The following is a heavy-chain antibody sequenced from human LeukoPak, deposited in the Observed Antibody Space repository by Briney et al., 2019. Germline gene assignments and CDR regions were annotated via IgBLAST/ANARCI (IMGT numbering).Heavy chain of an antibody. Sequence: PGGSLRLSCAASGFTLSSYAMSWVRQAPGKGLEWVSAISGSGGSTYYADSVKGRFTISRDNSKNTLYLQMNSLRDEDTAVYYCTKGDDSSTWYTFDIWGQGTMVTVSS. J-gene: IGHJ3*02. CDR2: ISGSGGST. CDR3: TKGDDSSTWYTFDI. CDR1: GFTLSSYA. D-gene: IGHD6-13*01. V-gene: IGHV3-23*01.